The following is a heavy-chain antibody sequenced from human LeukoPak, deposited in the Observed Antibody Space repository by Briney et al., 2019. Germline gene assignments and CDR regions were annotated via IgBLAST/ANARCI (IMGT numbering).Heavy chain of an antibody. Sequence: SETLSLTCAVYGGSFSGYYWSWIRQPPGKGLEWIGEINHSGSTNYNPSLKSRVTISVDTSKNQFSLKLSSVTAADMAVYYCARAPYGDYDGAFDIWGQGTMVTVPS. CDR3: ARAPYGDYDGAFDI. V-gene: IGHV4-34*01. CDR1: GGSFSGYY. CDR2: INHSGST. D-gene: IGHD4-17*01. J-gene: IGHJ3*02.